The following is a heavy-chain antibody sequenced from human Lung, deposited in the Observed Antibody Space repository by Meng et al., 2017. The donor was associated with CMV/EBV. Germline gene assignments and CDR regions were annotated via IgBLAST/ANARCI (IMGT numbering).Heavy chain of an antibody. V-gene: IGHV1-18*01. J-gene: IGHJ4*02. CDR1: GYIFENYD. CDR3: AGHLEDFWSGLKSPFDY. D-gene: IGHD3-3*01. Sequence: SXXVSXXASGYIFENYDINWVRQAPGQGLEWMGWISTFNGDTKFAQKLQDRVTLTTDASTSIAYMELRSLRSDDTAIYYCAGHLEDFWSGLKSPFDYWGQGTLVTVSS. CDR2: ISTFNGDT.